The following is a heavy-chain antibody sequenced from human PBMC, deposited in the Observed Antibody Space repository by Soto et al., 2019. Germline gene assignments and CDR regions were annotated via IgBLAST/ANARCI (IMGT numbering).Heavy chain of an antibody. CDR2: ISGSGGST. Sequence: GGSLRLCCAASGFTFSSYAMSWVRQAPGEGLEWVSAISGSGGSTYYADSVKGRFTISRDNSKNTLYLQMNSLRAEDTAVYYCAKDRLLEWSLPDYWGQGTLVTVSS. D-gene: IGHD3-3*01. CDR1: GFTFSSYA. CDR3: AKDRLLEWSLPDY. V-gene: IGHV3-23*01. J-gene: IGHJ4*02.